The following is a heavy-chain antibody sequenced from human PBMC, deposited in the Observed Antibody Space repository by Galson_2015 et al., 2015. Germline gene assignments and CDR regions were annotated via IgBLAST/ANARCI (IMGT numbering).Heavy chain of an antibody. V-gene: IGHV1-2*04. CDR2: INPNSGGT. D-gene: IGHD1-26*01. CDR1: GYTFTGYY. J-gene: IGHJ4*02. CDR3: AREPVGGSYYDEDLGFDY. Sequence: SVKVSCKASGYTFTGYYMHWVRQAPGQGLEWMGWINPNSGGTNYAQKFQGWVTMTRDTSISTAYMELSRLRSDDTAVYYCAREPVGGSYYDEDLGFDYWGQGTLVTVSS.